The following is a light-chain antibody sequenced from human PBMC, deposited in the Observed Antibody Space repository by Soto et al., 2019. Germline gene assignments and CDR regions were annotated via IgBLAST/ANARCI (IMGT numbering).Light chain of an antibody. CDR2: GAF. CDR1: QSVRSRY. V-gene: IGKV3-20*01. CDR3: QHYDDSLCT. J-gene: IGKJ1*01. Sequence: EIVLTQSPGTLSLSPGERATLSCRASQSVRSRYLVWYQHKPGQAPRLLIYGAFSRAPGIPDRFSGSGSGTDVTLTINRLEHEDFAVYYCQHYDDSLCTFGQGKKGQIK.